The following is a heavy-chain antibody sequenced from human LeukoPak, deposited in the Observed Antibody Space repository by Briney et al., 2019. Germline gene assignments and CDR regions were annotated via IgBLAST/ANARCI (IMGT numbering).Heavy chain of an antibody. D-gene: IGHD3-16*02. CDR2: INPSTGGT. J-gene: IGHJ4*02. CDR1: GYTFTSFF. V-gene: IGHV1-2*02. Sequence: ASVKVSCKASGYTFTSFFIHWVRRAPGQGLEWMGWINPSTGGTTFAQRFQGRVTMTRDTSISTAYLDLSGLTSDDTAIYYCTREVRYTRHYDYWCQGTPVTVSS. CDR3: TREVRYTRHYDY.